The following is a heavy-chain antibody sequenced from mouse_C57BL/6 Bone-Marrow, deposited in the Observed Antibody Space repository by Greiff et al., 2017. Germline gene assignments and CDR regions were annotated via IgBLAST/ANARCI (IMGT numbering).Heavy chain of an antibody. CDR3: ARDAY. V-gene: IGHV1-72*01. J-gene: IGHJ3*01. CDR2: IYPNSGGS. Sequence: QVQLQQPGAELVKPGASVTLSCKASGYTFTSYWMHWVKQRPGRGLVWIGRIYPNSGGSQYNEKFKSKATLTVDQPSSTDYMELSSLTSEDSAVYYCARDAYWGQGTLVTVSA. CDR1: GYTFTSYW.